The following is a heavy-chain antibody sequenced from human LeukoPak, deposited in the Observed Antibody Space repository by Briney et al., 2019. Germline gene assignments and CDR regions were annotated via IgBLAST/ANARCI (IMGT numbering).Heavy chain of an antibody. CDR2: IKQDGSEK. D-gene: IGHD6-13*01. CDR3: AREVRSSWFSPLYMDV. V-gene: IGHV3-7*01. J-gene: IGHJ6*03. Sequence: GGALRLFCAASGFTFSSYWMSWVRQAPGKGLEWVANIKQDGSEKYYVDSVKGRFTISRDNAKNSLYLQMNSLRAEDTAVYYCAREVRSSWFSPLYMDVWGKGTTVTVSS. CDR1: GFTFSSYW.